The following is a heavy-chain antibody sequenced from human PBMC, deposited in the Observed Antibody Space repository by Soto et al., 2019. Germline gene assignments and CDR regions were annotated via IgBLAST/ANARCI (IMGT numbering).Heavy chain of an antibody. CDR1: GFTVSNYA. Sequence: GGSLRLSCATSGFTVSNYAMSWVRQAPGKGLEWVSGISGSGGSSYYADSVKGRFTISRDNSKNTLNLQMGSLRAEDTAVYYCAKKSTDSSGYSDYWGQGTVVTVSS. V-gene: IGHV3-23*01. J-gene: IGHJ4*02. CDR3: AKKSTDSSGYSDY. CDR2: ISGSGGSS. D-gene: IGHD2-2*01.